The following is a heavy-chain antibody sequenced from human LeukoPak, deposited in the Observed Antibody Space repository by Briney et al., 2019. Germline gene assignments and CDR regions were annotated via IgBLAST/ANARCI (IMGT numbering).Heavy chain of an antibody. J-gene: IGHJ2*01. CDR1: GGSISSYY. D-gene: IGHD3-22*01. V-gene: IGHV4-59*08. CDR3: ARRASSAQGLWYFDL. Sequence: SETLSLTCTVSGGSISSYYWSWIRQPPGKGLEWIGYIYYNGSTNYNPSLKSRVTTSVDTSKNQFSLKLSSVTAADTAVYYCARRASSAQGLWYFDLWGRGTLVTVSS. CDR2: IYYNGST.